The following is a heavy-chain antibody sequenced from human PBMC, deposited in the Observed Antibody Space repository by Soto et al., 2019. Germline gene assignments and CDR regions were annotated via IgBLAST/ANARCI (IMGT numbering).Heavy chain of an antibody. D-gene: IGHD6-19*01. CDR1: GFTFSSYA. CDR3: ARYIAVAATFDY. CDR2: ISYDGSNK. V-gene: IGHV3-30-3*01. Sequence: VGSLRLSCAASGFTFSSYAMHWVRQAPGKGLEWVAVISYDGSNKYYADSVKGRFTISRDNSKNTLYLQMNSLRAEDTAVYYCARYIAVAATFDYWGQGTLVTVSS. J-gene: IGHJ4*02.